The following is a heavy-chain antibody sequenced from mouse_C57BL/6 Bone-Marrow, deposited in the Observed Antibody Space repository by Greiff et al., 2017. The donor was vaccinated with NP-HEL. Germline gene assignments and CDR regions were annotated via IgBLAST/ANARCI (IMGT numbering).Heavy chain of an antibody. V-gene: IGHV14-4*01. D-gene: IGHD1-1*01. CDR2: IDPENGDT. Sequence: EVQGVESGAELVRPGASVKLSCTASGFNIKDDYMHWVKQRPEQGLEWIGWIDPENGDTEYASKFQGKATITADTSSNTAYLQLSSLTSEDTAVYYCTSYGNPYYAMDYWGQGTSVTVSS. CDR1: GFNIKDDY. J-gene: IGHJ4*01. CDR3: TSYGNPYYAMDY.